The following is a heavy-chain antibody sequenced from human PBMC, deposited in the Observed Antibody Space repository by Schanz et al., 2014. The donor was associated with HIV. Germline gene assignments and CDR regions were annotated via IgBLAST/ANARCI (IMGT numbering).Heavy chain of an antibody. D-gene: IGHD3-3*02. CDR1: GYSFTSNF. V-gene: IGHV1-69*01. CDR2: IIPIFGTA. Sequence: QAQLVQSGAEVKKPGASVKVSCKASGYSFTSNFIHWVRQAPGQGLQWMGGIIPIFGTANYAQKFQGRVTIIADESTSTAYMELSSLRSADTAVYFCARAAFSSEYYYGMDVWGQGTTVTVSS. CDR3: ARAAFSSEYYYGMDV. J-gene: IGHJ6*02.